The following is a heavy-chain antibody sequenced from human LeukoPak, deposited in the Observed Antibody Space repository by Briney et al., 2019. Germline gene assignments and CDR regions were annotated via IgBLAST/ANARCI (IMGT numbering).Heavy chain of an antibody. CDR1: GYTFTGYY. V-gene: IGHV1-2*06. J-gene: IGHJ4*02. CDR3: ARDYVWGSYRYRGLSDY. D-gene: IGHD3-16*02. CDR2: INPNSGGT. Sequence: ASVKVSCKASGYTFTGYYMHWVRQAPGQGLEWMGRINPNSGGTNYAQKFQGRVTMTRDTSIRTATKELGRLRSDETAVYYRARDYVWGSYRYRGLSDYWGQGTLVTVSS.